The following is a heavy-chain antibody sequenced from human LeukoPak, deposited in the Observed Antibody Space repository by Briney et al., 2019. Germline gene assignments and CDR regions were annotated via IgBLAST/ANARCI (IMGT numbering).Heavy chain of an antibody. J-gene: IGHJ4*02. CDR1: GGSISSYY. Sequence: TSETLSLTCTVSGGSISSYYWSWIRQPPGKGLEWIGYIYYSGSTNYNPSLKSRVTISVDTSKNQFSLKLSSVTAADTAVYYCARYPNGSWYGFDYWGQGTLVTVSS. CDR3: ARYPNGSWYGFDY. D-gene: IGHD2-15*01. CDR2: IYYSGST. V-gene: IGHV4-59*01.